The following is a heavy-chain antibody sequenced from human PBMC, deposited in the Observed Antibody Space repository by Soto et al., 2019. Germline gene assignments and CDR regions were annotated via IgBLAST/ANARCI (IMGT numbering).Heavy chain of an antibody. V-gene: IGHV3-30*18. CDR1: GFTFSSYG. J-gene: IGHJ4*02. D-gene: IGHD3-10*01. CDR2: ISYDGSNK. Sequence: QVQLVESGGGVVQPGRSLRLSCAASGFTFSSYGMHWVRQAPGKGLEWVAVISYDGSNKYYADSVEGRFTISRDNSKNTLYLQMNSLRAEDTTVYYCANGRGITMVRGVLWGQGTLVTVSS. CDR3: ANGRGITMVRGVL.